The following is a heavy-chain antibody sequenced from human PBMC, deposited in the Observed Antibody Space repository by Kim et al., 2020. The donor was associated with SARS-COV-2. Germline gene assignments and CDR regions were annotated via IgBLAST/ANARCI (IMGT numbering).Heavy chain of an antibody. CDR2: IHITGDT. CDR3: ARAVSGSYFHAYYYYGMDV. CDR1: GFSFSSYD. J-gene: IGHJ6*01. V-gene: IGHV3-13*04. D-gene: IGHD1-26*01. Sequence: GGSLRLSCAASGFSFSSYDMHWVRQATGKGLEWVSTIHITGDTYFPGSVKGRFTISRENAKNSLYLQMSSLRAGDTAVYYCARAVSGSYFHAYYYYGMDV.